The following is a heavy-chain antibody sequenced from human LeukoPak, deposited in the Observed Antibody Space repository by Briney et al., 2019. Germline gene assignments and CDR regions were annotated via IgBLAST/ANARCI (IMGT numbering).Heavy chain of an antibody. D-gene: IGHD6-19*01. CDR2: IKQDGSEK. V-gene: IGHV3-7*01. Sequence: GGSLRLSCAASGFTFSSYWMSWVRQAPGKGLEWVANIKQDGSEKYYVDSVKGRFTISRDNAKNSLYLQMNSLSAEDTAVYYCASRYSSGWYYYYYYMDVWGKGTTVTVSS. J-gene: IGHJ6*03. CDR3: ASRYSSGWYYYYYYMDV. CDR1: GFTFSSYW.